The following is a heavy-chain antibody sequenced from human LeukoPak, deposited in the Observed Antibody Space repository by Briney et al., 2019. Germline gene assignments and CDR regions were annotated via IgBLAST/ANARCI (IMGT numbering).Heavy chain of an antibody. CDR3: AKAQYNWIDY. CDR2: IRYDGSNK. J-gene: IGHJ5*01. CDR1: GFTFSSYG. V-gene: IGHV3-30*02. Sequence: GGSLRLSCTGSGFTFSSYGMHWVRQAPGKGLEWVAFIRYDGSNKYYADSVKGRFTISRDNSKNTLYLQMNSLRAEDTAVYYCAKAQYNWIDYWGQGTLVTVSS. D-gene: IGHD2/OR15-2a*01.